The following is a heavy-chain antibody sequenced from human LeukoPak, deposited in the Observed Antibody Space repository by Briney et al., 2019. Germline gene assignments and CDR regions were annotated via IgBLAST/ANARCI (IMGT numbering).Heavy chain of an antibody. Sequence: ASVKVSCKASGYTFTASYIHWVRQAPGQGLEWMGWINPSSGATNSAQKFLGRVTMTRDTSMSTVYMELSSLRSEDTAVYYCARRYNWNDGDYYYHMDVWGKGTTVTVSS. CDR3: ARRYNWNDGDYYYHMDV. V-gene: IGHV1-2*02. CDR2: INPSSGAT. J-gene: IGHJ6*03. CDR1: GYTFTASY. D-gene: IGHD1-20*01.